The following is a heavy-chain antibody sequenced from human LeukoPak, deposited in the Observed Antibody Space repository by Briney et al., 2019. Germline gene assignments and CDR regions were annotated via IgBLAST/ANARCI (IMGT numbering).Heavy chain of an antibody. Sequence: SVKVSCKASGGTFSSYAISWVRQAPGQGLEWMGGIIPIFGTANYAQKFQGRVTITADKSTSTAYMELSSLRSEDTAFFFRQKTAYDILTGPPTYWGQGTLVTVSS. CDR3: QKTAYDILTGPPTY. D-gene: IGHD3-9*01. CDR2: IIPIFGTA. J-gene: IGHJ4*02. CDR1: GGTFSSYA. V-gene: IGHV1-69*06.